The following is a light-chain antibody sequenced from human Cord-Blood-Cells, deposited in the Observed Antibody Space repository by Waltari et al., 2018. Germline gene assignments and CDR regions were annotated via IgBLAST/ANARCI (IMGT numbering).Light chain of an antibody. CDR2: KAS. J-gene: IGKJ1*01. Sequence: DIRMTQSPSTLLPSIGARFPITCRASQSISSWLAWYQQKPGKAPKLLIYKASSLESGVPSRFSGSGSGTEFTLTISSLQPDDFATYYCQQYNSYSTFGQGTKVEIK. CDR1: QSISSW. CDR3: QQYNSYST. V-gene: IGKV1-5*03.